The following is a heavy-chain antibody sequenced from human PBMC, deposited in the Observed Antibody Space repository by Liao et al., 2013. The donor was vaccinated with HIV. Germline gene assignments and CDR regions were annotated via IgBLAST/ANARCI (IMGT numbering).Heavy chain of an antibody. D-gene: IGHD1-26*01. CDR1: GGSISSGGYS. V-gene: IGHV4-30-2*05. Sequence: QVQLQESGPGLVKPSQTLSLICDVSGGSISSGGYSWNWIRQPPGKGLEWIGYIYHSGRSSYNPSLTSRLTMSVDTSKNQFSLKLRSVTAADSAVYYCARASPPQYSGSYITVVAFDIWGQGTAVTVSS. CDR2: IYHSGRS. CDR3: ARASPPQYSGSYITVVAFDI. J-gene: IGHJ3*02.